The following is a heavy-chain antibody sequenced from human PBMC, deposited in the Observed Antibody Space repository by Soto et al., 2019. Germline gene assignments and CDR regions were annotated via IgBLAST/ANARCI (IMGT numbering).Heavy chain of an antibody. Sequence: GGSLRLSCAASGFTFSSYCMHWVRQAPGKGLEWVAVISYDGSNKYYADSVKGRFTISRDNSKNTLYLQMNSLRAEDTAVYYCAKDIWSLATTVNMGVWGQGTTVTVSS. CDR2: ISYDGSNK. CDR3: AKDIWSLATTVNMGV. CDR1: GFTFSSYC. J-gene: IGHJ6*02. V-gene: IGHV3-30*18. D-gene: IGHD4-4*01.